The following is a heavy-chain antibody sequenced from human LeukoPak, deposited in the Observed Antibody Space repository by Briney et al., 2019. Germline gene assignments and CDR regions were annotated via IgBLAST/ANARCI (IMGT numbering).Heavy chain of an antibody. CDR3: ARVARGYTKRYYYYMDV. CDR1: GGSISSYY. CDR2: IYYSGST. J-gene: IGHJ6*03. Sequence: PSETLSLTCTVSGGSISSYYWSWIRQPPGKGLEWIGYIYYSGSTNYNPSLKSRVTISVDTSKNQFSLKLSSVTAADTAVYYCARVARGYTKRYYYYMDVWGKGTTVTVSS. V-gene: IGHV4-59*12. D-gene: IGHD1-1*01.